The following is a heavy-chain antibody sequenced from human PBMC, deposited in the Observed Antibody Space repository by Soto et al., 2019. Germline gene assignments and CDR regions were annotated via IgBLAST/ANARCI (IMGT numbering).Heavy chain of an antibody. CDR3: ARDPSEGRVGNWFES. V-gene: IGHV3-21*06. Sequence: GGSLRLSCAASGFTFSRYGMNWLRQAPGKGLEWVASISSSTSYVYYADSVKGRFSTSRDNAKNILYLEMYGLRTEDTAVYYCARDPSEGRVGNWFESWGQGTLVTVS. J-gene: IGHJ5*01. CDR1: GFTFSRYG. CDR2: ISSSTSYV. D-gene: IGHD2-2*01.